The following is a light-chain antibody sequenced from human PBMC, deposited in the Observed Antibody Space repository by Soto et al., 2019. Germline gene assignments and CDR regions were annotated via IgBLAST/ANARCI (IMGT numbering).Light chain of an antibody. CDR2: TNN. CDR1: SSNIGSRT. Sequence: QSVLTQPPSASGTPGQRVTISCSGTSSNIGSRTVNWYQQLPGTAPKLLIYTNNQRPSGVPDRFSGSKSGTSASLAISGLQSEAEADYYCAAWDDSLKGWVFGGGTKLTVL. CDR3: AAWDDSLKGWV. V-gene: IGLV1-44*01. J-gene: IGLJ3*02.